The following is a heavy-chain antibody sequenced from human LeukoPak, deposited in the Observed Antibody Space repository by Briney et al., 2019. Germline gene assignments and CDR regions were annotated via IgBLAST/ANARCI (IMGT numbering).Heavy chain of an antibody. Sequence: ASMKVSCKASGYTFTNYYMHWVRQAPGQGLEWMGIINPSGGSTNYAQKFQGRVTITADESTSTAYMELSSLRSEDTAVYYCVVGYYDFWSGFDNHYYGMDVWGQGTTVTVSS. J-gene: IGHJ6*02. V-gene: IGHV1-46*01. D-gene: IGHD3-3*01. CDR1: GYTFTNYY. CDR3: VVGYYDFWSGFDNHYYGMDV. CDR2: INPSGGST.